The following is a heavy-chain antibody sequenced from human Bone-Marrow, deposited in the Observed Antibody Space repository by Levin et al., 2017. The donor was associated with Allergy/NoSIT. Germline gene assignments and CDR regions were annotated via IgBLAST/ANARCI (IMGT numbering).Heavy chain of an antibody. V-gene: IGHV3-30-3*01. CDR1: GFTFHRHA. D-gene: IGHD2-2*02. CDR3: ARDVATFDYTTVSFGMDV. CDR2: ISFDGSNE. Sequence: GGSLRLSCAASGFTFHRHAVHWVRQAPGKGLEWVAVISFDGSNEYYADSVKGRFTISRDNAKNTLFLQMNGLRPDDTAVYYCARDVATFDYTTVSFGMDVWGQGTTVTVSS. J-gene: IGHJ6*02.